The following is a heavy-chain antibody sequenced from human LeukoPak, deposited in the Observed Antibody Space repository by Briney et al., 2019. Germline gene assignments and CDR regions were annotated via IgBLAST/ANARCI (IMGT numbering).Heavy chain of an antibody. J-gene: IGHJ5*02. CDR2: ISSSGSTI. V-gene: IGHV3-48*03. CDR3: ARLPSWGRYFDWLYWFDP. Sequence: GGSLRLSCAASGFTFSSYEMNWVRQAPGEGLEWVSYISSSGSTIYYADSVKGRFTISRDNAKNSLYLQMNSLRAEDTAVYYCARLPSWGRYFDWLYWFDPWGQGTLVTVSS. CDR1: GFTFSSYE. D-gene: IGHD3-9*01.